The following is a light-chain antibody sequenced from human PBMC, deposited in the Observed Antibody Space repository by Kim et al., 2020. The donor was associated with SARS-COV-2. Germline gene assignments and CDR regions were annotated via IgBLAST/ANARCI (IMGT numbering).Light chain of an antibody. CDR2: GAS. J-gene: IGKJ4*01. CDR3: QQYSSSPRT. CDR1: QTIIRYY. Sequence: EIVLTQSPGTLSLSPGERATLSCRASQTIIRYYLSWQQQQPGQATRLLIYGASTRAAGTPDRFSGSGAGTVFTLTISRLEPGDFAFYCRQQYSSSPRTFGGGTKVDIK. V-gene: IGKV3-20*01.